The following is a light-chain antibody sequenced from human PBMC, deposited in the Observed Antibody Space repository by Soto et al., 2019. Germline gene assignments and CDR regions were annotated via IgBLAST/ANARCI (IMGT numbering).Light chain of an antibody. CDR2: EVS. J-gene: IGLJ1*01. Sequence: QSVLTQPPSPSGSPGQSVTISCTGTSSDVGTYNYVSWYQQHPGKAPKFITYEVSKRPSGVPDRFSGSKSGNTASLTVSGLQAEDEADYYCSSYAGSNNFVFGTGTKVTVL. CDR1: SSDVGTYNY. CDR3: SSYAGSNNFV. V-gene: IGLV2-8*01.